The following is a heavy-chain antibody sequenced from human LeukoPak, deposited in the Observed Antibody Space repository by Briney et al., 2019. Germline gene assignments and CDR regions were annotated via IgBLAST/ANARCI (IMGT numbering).Heavy chain of an antibody. V-gene: IGHV5-51*01. CDR1: GYSFASYW. CDR2: IYPRESDI. D-gene: IGHD5-12*01. Sequence: GESLKISCKGSGYSFASYWIAWVRQMPGKGLGWMGTIYPRESDIRYSPSFQGQVTISADKSISAAYLQWSSLKASDTAMYYCARRKYEATTEVFDYWGQGTLVTVSS. CDR3: ARRKYEATTEVFDY. J-gene: IGHJ4*02.